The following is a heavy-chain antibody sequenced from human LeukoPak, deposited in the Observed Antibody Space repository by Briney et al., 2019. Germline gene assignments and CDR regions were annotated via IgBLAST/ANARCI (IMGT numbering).Heavy chain of an antibody. CDR3: ARAGDSSGYWNY. Sequence: GGSLRLSCAASGVTVSNNYMSWVRQAPGKGLEWVSVIYSGGGTYYADSVKGRFTISRDNSKNTLYLQMNSLRAEDTAVYYGARAGDSSGYWNYWGQGTLVTVSS. V-gene: IGHV3-53*01. J-gene: IGHJ4*02. CDR2: IYSGGGT. CDR1: GVTVSNNY. D-gene: IGHD3-22*01.